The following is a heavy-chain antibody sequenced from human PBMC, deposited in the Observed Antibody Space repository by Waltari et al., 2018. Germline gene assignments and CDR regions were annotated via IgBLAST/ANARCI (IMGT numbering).Heavy chain of an antibody. J-gene: IGHJ6*02. CDR3: AKGVSSWYSFGMDV. D-gene: IGHD6-13*01. CDR2: ISCDSRAI. V-gene: IGHV3-9*03. CDR1: GFSFDNFA. Sequence: EVKVVESGGGLVQPGRSLRLSCTGSGFSFDNFAMHWVRQAPGKGLGWVSGISCDSRAIGYADSVKGRFTISRDNARNSVYLQMNSLRSEDMALYYCAKGVSSWYSFGMDVWGQGTTVTVSS.